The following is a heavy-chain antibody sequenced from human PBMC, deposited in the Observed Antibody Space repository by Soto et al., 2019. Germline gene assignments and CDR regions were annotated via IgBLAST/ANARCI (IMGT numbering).Heavy chain of an antibody. CDR1: GFTVSSNY. D-gene: IGHD5-12*01. Sequence: EVPLVESGGGLVQPGGSLRLSCAASGFTVSSNYMSWVRQAPGKGLEWVSVIYSGGSTYYADSVKGRFTISRHNSKNTLYLQMNSLRAEDTAVYYCARGRGYSGYDPVYFDYWGQGTLVTVSS. J-gene: IGHJ4*02. CDR3: ARGRGYSGYDPVYFDY. V-gene: IGHV3-53*04. CDR2: IYSGGST.